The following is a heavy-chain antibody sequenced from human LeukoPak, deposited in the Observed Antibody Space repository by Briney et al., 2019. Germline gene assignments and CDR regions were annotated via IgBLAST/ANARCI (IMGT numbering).Heavy chain of an antibody. CDR1: GGSISSSTYY. CDR2: INYSGST. J-gene: IGHJ5*02. CDR3: ARHIISSVEFDP. D-gene: IGHD6-19*01. V-gene: IGHV4-39*01. Sequence: SETLSLTCTVSGGSISSSTYYWGWIRQPPWKGLEWIGSINYSGSTYYNPSLKSRVTISVDTSKNQFSLKLSSVTAADTAVYYCARHIISSVEFDPWGQGTLVTVSS.